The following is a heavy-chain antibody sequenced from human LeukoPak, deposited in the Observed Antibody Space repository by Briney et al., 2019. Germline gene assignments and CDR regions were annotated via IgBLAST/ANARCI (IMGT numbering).Heavy chain of an antibody. CDR1: GFTFSSYA. D-gene: IGHD2-2*01. CDR3: ARALSTSLDY. CDR2: ISYDGSNK. J-gene: IGHJ4*02. V-gene: IGHV3-30-3*01. Sequence: PGRSLRLSCAASGFTFSSYAMHWVRQAPGKGLEWVAVISYDGSNKYYADSVKGRFTISRDNSKNTLYLQMNSLRAEDTAVYYCARALSTSLDYWGQGTLVTVSS.